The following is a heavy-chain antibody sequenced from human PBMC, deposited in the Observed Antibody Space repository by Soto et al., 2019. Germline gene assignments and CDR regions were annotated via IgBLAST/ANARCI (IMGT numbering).Heavy chain of an antibody. V-gene: IGHV3-74*01. CDR3: ARGDKGGFDL. D-gene: IGHD2-21*02. CDR1: GFTFNYYW. CDR2: IHSDGSST. Sequence: EVQLVESEGGLVQRGGSLRLSCEASGFTFNYYWMHWVRQAPGQGLVWVSHIHSDGSSTTYADSVKGRFTISRDNAKNTLYLQMNSLRAEDTAVYYCARGDKGGFDLWGQGTTVTVSS. J-gene: IGHJ3*01.